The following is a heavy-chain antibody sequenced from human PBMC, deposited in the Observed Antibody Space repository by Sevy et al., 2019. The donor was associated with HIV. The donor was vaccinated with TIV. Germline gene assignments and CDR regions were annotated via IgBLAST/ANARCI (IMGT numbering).Heavy chain of an antibody. CDR1: GFTFSSYA. V-gene: IGHV3-64D*06. CDR2: ISSNGGST. D-gene: IGHD4-17*01. Sequence: GGSLRLSCSASGFTFSSYAMHWVRQAPGKGLEYVSAISSNGGSTYYADSVKGRFTISRDNSKNTLYLQMSSLRAEDXXXXXXXXXXXXXXXXLPDAFDIWGQGTMVTVS. CDR3: XXXXXXXXXXLPDAFDI. J-gene: IGHJ3*02.